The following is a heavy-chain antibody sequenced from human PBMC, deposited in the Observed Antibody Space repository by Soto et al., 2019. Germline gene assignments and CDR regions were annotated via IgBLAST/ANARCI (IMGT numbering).Heavy chain of an antibody. D-gene: IGHD1-26*01. CDR2: TYYRSKWYN. CDR1: GDSVSSNSAA. Sequence: KQSQTLSLTCAISGDSVSSNSAAWNWIRQSPSRGLEWLGRTYYRSKWYNDYAVSVKSRITINPDTSKNQFSLQLNSVTPEDTAVYYCARAIVGGSGSYYYYYYMDVWGKGTTVTVSS. J-gene: IGHJ6*03. CDR3: ARAIVGGSGSYYYYYYMDV. V-gene: IGHV6-1*01.